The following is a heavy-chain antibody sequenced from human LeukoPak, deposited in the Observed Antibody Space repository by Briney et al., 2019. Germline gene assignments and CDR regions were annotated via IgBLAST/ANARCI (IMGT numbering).Heavy chain of an antibody. Sequence: PSETLSLTCALYGGSFSDYYWSWIRQPPGKGLEWIGEINDSGSTNYNPSLKSRGTISVDTSKSQFSLNLKSVTAADTAVYYCARGPSGNYYGRWFDPWGQGTLVIVSS. D-gene: IGHD1-26*01. CDR3: ARGPSGNYYGRWFDP. CDR2: INDSGST. V-gene: IGHV4-34*01. J-gene: IGHJ5*02. CDR1: GGSFSDYY.